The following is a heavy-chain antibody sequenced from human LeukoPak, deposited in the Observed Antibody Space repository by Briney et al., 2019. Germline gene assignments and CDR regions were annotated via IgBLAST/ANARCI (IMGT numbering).Heavy chain of an antibody. Sequence: GASVKVSCKASGYTFTSYYVHWVRQAPGQGLEWMGIINPSGGSTSYAQKFQGRVTMTRDTSASTVYMELSSLRSEDTAVYYCAKILTGTGPTMDVWGQGTTVTVSS. CDR3: AKILTGTGPTMDV. J-gene: IGHJ6*02. CDR1: GYTFTSYY. CDR2: INPSGGST. D-gene: IGHD1-20*01. V-gene: IGHV1-46*01.